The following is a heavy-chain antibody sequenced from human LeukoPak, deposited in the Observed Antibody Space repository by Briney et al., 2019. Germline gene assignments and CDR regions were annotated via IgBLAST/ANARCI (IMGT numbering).Heavy chain of an antibody. V-gene: IGHV1-8*02. CDR2: MKPNSGDT. D-gene: IGHD5/OR15-5a*01. J-gene: IGHJ4*02. Sequence: GASVKVSCKASGNTFNNYDINWVRQVSGQGLEWMGWMKPNSGDTGYARKFQGRVTMTRDTSTRTAYMELSGLTSEDTAIYYCARNLPERSLSDYWGQGTLVTVS. CDR1: GNTFNNYD. CDR3: ARNLPERSLSDY.